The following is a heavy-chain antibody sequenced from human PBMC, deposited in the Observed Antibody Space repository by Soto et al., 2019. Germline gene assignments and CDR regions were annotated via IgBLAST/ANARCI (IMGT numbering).Heavy chain of an antibody. CDR3: ARSDIVVVVAVNGDYYYGIDV. D-gene: IGHD2-15*01. V-gene: IGHV1-69*19. Sequence: QVQLVQSGAEVKKPGSSVKVSCKASGGTFSSYAISWVRQAPGQGLEWMGGIIPIFGTANYAQKFQGRVTITAVESTSTGYMEMSSLGSEDTSVYYCARSDIVVVVAVNGDYYYGIDVWGKGTTVTVSS. CDR2: IIPIFGTA. CDR1: GGTFSSYA. J-gene: IGHJ6*04.